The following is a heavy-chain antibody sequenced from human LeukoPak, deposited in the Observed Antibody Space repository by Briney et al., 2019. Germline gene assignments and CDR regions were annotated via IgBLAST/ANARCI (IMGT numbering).Heavy chain of an antibody. V-gene: IGHV3-11*01. CDR3: ARAIGSGPLGYFDY. D-gene: IGHD3-3*01. J-gene: IGHJ4*02. CDR1: GITFSNSY. CDR2: ISSSGNTI. Sequence: PGGSLRLSCAASGITFSNSYMSWIRQAPGKGLEWISYISSSGNTIFYADSVKGRFTISRDNSKNSLYLQMNSLRADDTAMYFCARAIGSGPLGYFDYWGQGTLVTVSS.